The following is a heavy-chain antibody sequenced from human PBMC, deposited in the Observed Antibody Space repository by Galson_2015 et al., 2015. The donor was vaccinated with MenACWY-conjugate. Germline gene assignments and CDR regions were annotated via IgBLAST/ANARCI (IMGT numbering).Heavy chain of an antibody. J-gene: IGHJ5*02. Sequence: SVKVSCKASGYTFTNYVISWVRQAPGQGLEWMGWISPYTGNTDYAQKLQGRVTMTTDTSTSTAYMELRSLRSDDTAVYYCARNIRGSGWFEVWGQGTLVTVSS. V-gene: IGHV1-18*01. CDR2: ISPYTGNT. D-gene: IGHD6-19*01. CDR3: ARNIRGSGWFEV. CDR1: GYTFTNYV.